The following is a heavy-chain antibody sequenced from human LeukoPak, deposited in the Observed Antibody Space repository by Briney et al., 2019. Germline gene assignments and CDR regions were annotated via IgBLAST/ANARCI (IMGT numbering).Heavy chain of an antibody. CDR1: GGSISSSNYY. V-gene: IGHV4-39*07. Sequence: SETLSLTCSVSGGSISSSNYYWSWIRQSPGKGLEWIGEINHRGSTNYNPSLKRRVTISLDTSKKQFSLKLSSVTAADTAVYYCAREKIGYYDSSGRGWFDPWGQGTLVTVSS. CDR2: INHRGST. J-gene: IGHJ5*02. CDR3: AREKIGYYDSSGRGWFDP. D-gene: IGHD3-22*01.